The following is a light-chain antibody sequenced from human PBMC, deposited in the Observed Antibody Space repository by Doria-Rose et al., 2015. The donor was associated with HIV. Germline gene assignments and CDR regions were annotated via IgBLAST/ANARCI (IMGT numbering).Light chain of an antibody. CDR1: SSNIGAGND. Sequence: RVTISCTGSSSNIGAGNDVHWYQQLPGTAPKLLMYGNTNRPSGVPDRFSGSKSGTTASLAITGLQAEDEADYYCQSYDSSLGGSYVFGTGTKATVL. J-gene: IGLJ1*01. CDR2: GNT. V-gene: IGLV1-40*01. CDR3: QSYDSSLGGSYV.